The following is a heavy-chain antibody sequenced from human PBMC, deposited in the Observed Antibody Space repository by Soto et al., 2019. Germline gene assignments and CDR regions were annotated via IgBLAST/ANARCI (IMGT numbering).Heavy chain of an antibody. CDR1: GSTFSSYA. V-gene: IGHV3-30-3*01. Sequence: GGSLRLSXAASGSTFSSYAMHWVRQAPGKGLEWVAVISYDGSNKYYADSVKGRFTISRDNSKNTLYLQMNSLRAEDTAVYYCARDGFLVVVAASFDYWGQGTLVTVSS. CDR3: ARDGFLVVVAASFDY. J-gene: IGHJ4*02. D-gene: IGHD2-15*01. CDR2: ISYDGSNK.